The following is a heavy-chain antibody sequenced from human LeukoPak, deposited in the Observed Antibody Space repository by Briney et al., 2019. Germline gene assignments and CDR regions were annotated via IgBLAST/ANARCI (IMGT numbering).Heavy chain of an antibody. V-gene: IGHV4-38-2*01. CDR2: IYHSGST. CDR3: ARYMYYFDY. J-gene: IGHJ4*02. Sequence: PSETLSLTCAVSGYSISSGYYWGWIRQPPGKGLEWVGSIYHSGSTYYNPSLKSRVTISVDTSKNQFSLKLSSVTAADTAVYYCARYMYYFDYWGQGTLVTVSS. CDR1: GYSISSGYY.